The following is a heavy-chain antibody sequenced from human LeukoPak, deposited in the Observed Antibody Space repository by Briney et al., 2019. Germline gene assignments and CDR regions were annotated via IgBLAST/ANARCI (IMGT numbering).Heavy chain of an antibody. CDR1: GFTCSNYA. V-gene: IGHV3-23*01. CDR2: ISGSGGNT. CDR3: AKVVYGFWSGYFF. J-gene: IGHJ4*02. Sequence: GGSLRLSCAASGFTCSNYAMSWVRQAPGKGRVWVSDISGSGGNTYYADSVKGRFTISRDNSKNTLYLQMSSLRAEDTAVYYCAKVVYGFWSGYFFWGQGTLVTVSS. D-gene: IGHD3-3*01.